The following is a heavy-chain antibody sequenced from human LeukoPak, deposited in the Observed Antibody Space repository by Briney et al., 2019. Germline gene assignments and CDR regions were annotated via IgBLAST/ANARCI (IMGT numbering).Heavy chain of an antibody. CDR3: AILGCGDCYFLNWFDP. V-gene: IGHV1-2*06. J-gene: IGHJ5*02. D-gene: IGHD2-21*02. Sequence: ASVKVSCKASGYTFTGYYMHWVRQAPGQGLEWMGRINPNSGGTNYAQKFQGRVTMTRDTSISTAYMELSRLRSDDTAVYNCAILGCGDCYFLNWFDPWGQGTLVTVSS. CDR2: INPNSGGT. CDR1: GYTFTGYY.